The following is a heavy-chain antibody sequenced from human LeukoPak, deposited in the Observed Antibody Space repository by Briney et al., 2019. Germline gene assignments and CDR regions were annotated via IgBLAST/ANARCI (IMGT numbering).Heavy chain of an antibody. V-gene: IGHV1-18*01. Sequence: ASVKVSCKASGYTFTSYGISWVRQAPGQGLEWMGWISAYNGNTNYAQKLQGRVTMTTDTSTSTAYMELRSLRSDDTAVYYCARGGYYGSGSYPRANWFDPWAREPWSPSPQ. D-gene: IGHD3-10*01. J-gene: IGHJ5*02. CDR3: ARGGYYGSGSYPRANWFDP. CDR1: GYTFTSYG. CDR2: ISAYNGNT.